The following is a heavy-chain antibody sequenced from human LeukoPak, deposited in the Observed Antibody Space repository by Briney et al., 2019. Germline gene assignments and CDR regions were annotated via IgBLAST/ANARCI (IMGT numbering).Heavy chain of an antibody. D-gene: IGHD1-26*01. Sequence: SETLSLTCAVSGASVGSAGYHWSWIRQPPGGGLEWVGYVYYVSSTNYNPSLKSRVTMSVDPSRNQFSLKLNSVTAADTAVYYCARTQSQSGSYRYYYGYWGQGTPVTVSS. CDR1: GASVGSAGYH. V-gene: IGHV4-61*08. J-gene: IGHJ4*02. CDR3: ARTQSQSGSYRYYYGY. CDR2: VYYVSST.